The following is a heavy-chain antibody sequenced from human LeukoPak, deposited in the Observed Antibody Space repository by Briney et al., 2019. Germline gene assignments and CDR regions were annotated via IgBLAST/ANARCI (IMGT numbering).Heavy chain of an antibody. J-gene: IGHJ2*01. CDR2: LSGSDDYT. Sequence: GGSLRLSCAASGFTFSTYTMSWVRRAPGKGLEWVSALSGSDDYTYYADSVKGRFTISRDNSKNTLYLHLNSLRADDTAVYHCAKEVLGYEIPYWYFDLWGRGTLVTVSS. D-gene: IGHD5-12*01. CDR1: GFTFSTYT. CDR3: AKEVLGYEIPYWYFDL. V-gene: IGHV3-23*01.